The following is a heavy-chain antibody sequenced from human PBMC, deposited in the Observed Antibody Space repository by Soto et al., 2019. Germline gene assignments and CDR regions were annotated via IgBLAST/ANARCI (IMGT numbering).Heavy chain of an antibody. Sequence: EVQLLESGGGLVQPGGSLRLSCAASGFTFSSYAMSWVRQAPGKGLEWVSGISGSGVSTYYADSVKGRFTISRDNSKNTXXLQMNSLRAEDTAVYYCAKGAWYYDILTGYGYFDYWGQGTLVTVSS. CDR2: ISGSGVST. D-gene: IGHD3-9*01. V-gene: IGHV3-23*01. CDR3: AKGAWYYDILTGYGYFDY. CDR1: GFTFSSYA. J-gene: IGHJ4*02.